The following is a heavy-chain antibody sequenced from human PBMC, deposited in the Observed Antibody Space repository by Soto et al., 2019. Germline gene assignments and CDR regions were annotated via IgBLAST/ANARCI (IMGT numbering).Heavy chain of an antibody. CDR1: GYTFTSYG. CDR3: ARAENDGDYVRISRNWFDP. CDR2: ISAYNGNT. Sequence: QVQLVQSGAEVKKPGASVKVSCKASGYTFTSYGISWVRQAPGQGLEWMGWISAYNGNTNYAQKLQGRVTMTTDTSTSTAYMELRSLRSDDTAVYYCARAENDGDYVRISRNWFDPWGQGTLVTVSS. V-gene: IGHV1-18*01. J-gene: IGHJ5*02. D-gene: IGHD4-17*01.